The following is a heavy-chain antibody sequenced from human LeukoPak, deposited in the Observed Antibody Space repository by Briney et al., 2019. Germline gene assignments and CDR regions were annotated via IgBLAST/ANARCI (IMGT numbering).Heavy chain of an antibody. Sequence: PSETLSLTCTVSGGSISSSSYYWGWIRQPPGKGLERIGSIYYSGSTYYNPSLKSRVTISVDTSKNQFSLKLSSVTAADTAVYYCARVDPGYYFDYWGQGTLVTVSS. V-gene: IGHV4-39*01. CDR1: GGSISSSSYY. D-gene: IGHD1-14*01. J-gene: IGHJ4*02. CDR2: IYYSGST. CDR3: ARVDPGYYFDY.